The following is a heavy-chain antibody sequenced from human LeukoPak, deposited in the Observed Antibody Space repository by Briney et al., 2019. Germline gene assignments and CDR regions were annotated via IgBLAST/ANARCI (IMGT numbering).Heavy chain of an antibody. Sequence: SETLSLTCAVCGGSFSGYYWSWIRQPPGKGLEWIGEINHSGSTNYNPSLKSRVTISVDTSKNQFSLKLSSVTAADTAVYYCASEAGTGDYYYYGMDVWGQGTTVTVSS. J-gene: IGHJ6*02. D-gene: IGHD6-19*01. CDR1: GGSFSGYY. CDR3: ASEAGTGDYYYYGMDV. CDR2: INHSGST. V-gene: IGHV4-34*01.